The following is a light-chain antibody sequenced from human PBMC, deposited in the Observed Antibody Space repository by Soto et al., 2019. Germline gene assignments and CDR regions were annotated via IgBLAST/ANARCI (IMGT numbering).Light chain of an antibody. Sequence: DIQLTQSPSFLSASVGDTVTITCRASQGMSTYLAWYQQKPGKVPKLLIRSASTLQSGVPPRFSGGGSGTEFTLTIITLQPADSGIYYCQQLNGYQCAFGRGTNVEIK. CDR2: SAS. J-gene: IGKJ4*01. CDR1: QGMSTY. CDR3: QQLNGYQCA. V-gene: IGKV1-9*01.